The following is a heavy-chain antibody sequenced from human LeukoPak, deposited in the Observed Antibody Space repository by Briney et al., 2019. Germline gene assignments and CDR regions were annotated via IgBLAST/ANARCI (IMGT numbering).Heavy chain of an antibody. D-gene: IGHD1-26*01. CDR2: ISGSGGST. V-gene: IGHV3-23*01. Sequence: GGSLRLSCAASGSTFSSYAMNWVRQAPGKGLEWVSTISGSGGSTYYADSVKGRFTISRDNSKNTLYLQMNSLRAEDTAVYYCAKDRVSSGSYYGWYYFDYWGQGTLVTVSS. CDR3: AKDRVSSGSYYGWYYFDY. CDR1: GSTFSSYA. J-gene: IGHJ4*02.